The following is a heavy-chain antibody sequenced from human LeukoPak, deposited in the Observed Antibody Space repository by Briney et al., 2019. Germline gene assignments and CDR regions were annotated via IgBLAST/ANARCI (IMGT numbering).Heavy chain of an antibody. J-gene: IGHJ2*01. CDR3: ARSQETPEWLLGVDWYFDL. Sequence: GGSLRLSCAASGFTFSNAWMSWVRQAPGKGLEWVGRIKSKTDGGTTDYAAPVKGRFTISRDDSKNTLYLQMNSLKTEDTAVYYCARSQETPEWLLGVDWYFDLWGRGTLVTVSS. CDR1: GFTFSNAW. D-gene: IGHD3-3*01. CDR2: IKSKTDGGTT. V-gene: IGHV3-15*01.